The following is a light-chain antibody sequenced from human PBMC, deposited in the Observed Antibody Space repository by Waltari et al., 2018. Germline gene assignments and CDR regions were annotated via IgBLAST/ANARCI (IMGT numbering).Light chain of an antibody. V-gene: IGKV3-11*01. J-gene: IGKJ2*01. CDR2: DAS. Sequence: EIVLTQSPATLSLSPGERATLSCRASQSVSSYLAWYQQKPGPAPRLLIYDASNRATGIPARCSGSGSGTDFTLTISSLEPEDFAVYYCQQRSNWPTFGQGTKLEIK. CDR3: QQRSNWPT. CDR1: QSVSSY.